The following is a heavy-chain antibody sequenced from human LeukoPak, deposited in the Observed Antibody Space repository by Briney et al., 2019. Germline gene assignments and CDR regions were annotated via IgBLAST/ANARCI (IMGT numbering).Heavy chain of an antibody. Sequence: SETLSLTCTVSGVSFSSSSYYWGFIRQPPGKGLEWIGRISYSGSTFYSPSLKSRVTMSIDTYKHQFYLKLSSVTAADTAVYYCGRRGSGLNWFDPWGQGTLVTVSS. D-gene: IGHD6-25*01. V-gene: IGHV4-39*01. CDR3: GRRGSGLNWFDP. J-gene: IGHJ5*02. CDR1: GVSFSSSSYY. CDR2: ISYSGST.